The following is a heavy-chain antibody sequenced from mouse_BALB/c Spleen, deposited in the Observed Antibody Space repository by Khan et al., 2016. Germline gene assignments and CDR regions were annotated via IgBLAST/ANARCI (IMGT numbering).Heavy chain of an antibody. CDR1: GFSLTSYG. D-gene: IGHD3-2*01. CDR3: AREGRQLGLRTGFAY. CDR2: IWAGGST. V-gene: IGHV2-9*02. Sequence: VQLQESGPGLVAPSQSLSITCTVSGFSLTSYGVHWVRQPPGKGLEWLGVIWAGGSTNYNSALMSRLSISNDNSKSQVFLKMNSLQTDDTAMDYCAREGRQLGLRTGFAYWGQGTLVTVSA. J-gene: IGHJ3*01.